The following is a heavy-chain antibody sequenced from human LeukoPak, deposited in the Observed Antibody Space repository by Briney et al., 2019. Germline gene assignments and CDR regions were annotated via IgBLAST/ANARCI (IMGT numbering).Heavy chain of an antibody. J-gene: IGHJ6*02. Sequence: SVKVSCKAPGGTFSSYAISWVRQAPGQGLEWMGRIIPILGIANYAQKFQGRVTITADKSTSTAYMELSSLRSEDTAVYYCARPSQYSGSYWYYYGMDVWGQGTTVTVSS. D-gene: IGHD1-26*01. V-gene: IGHV1-69*04. CDR1: GGTFSSYA. CDR3: ARPSQYSGSYWYYYGMDV. CDR2: IIPILGIA.